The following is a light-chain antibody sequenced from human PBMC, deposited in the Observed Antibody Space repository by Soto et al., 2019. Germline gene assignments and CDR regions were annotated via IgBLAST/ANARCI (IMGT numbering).Light chain of an antibody. Sequence: QSVLTQPASVSESPGQSITISCTGTSSDVGGYNYVCWYKQHPGKAPQLMIYEVTNRPSGVSDRFSGSKSGNTASLTISGLQAEDEADYYCSSYTSSSTLYVFGTGTKVTVL. CDR1: SSDVGGYNY. CDR2: EVT. V-gene: IGLV2-14*01. J-gene: IGLJ1*01. CDR3: SSYTSSSTLYV.